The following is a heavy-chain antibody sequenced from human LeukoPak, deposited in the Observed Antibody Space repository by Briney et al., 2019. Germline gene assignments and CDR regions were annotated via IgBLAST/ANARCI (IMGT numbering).Heavy chain of an antibody. V-gene: IGHV1-18*01. CDR2: ISAYNGDT. D-gene: IGHD2-15*01. J-gene: IGHJ4*02. CDR3: ARGPYCSGGTCYSQFLDH. CDR1: GYTFTNYG. Sequence: ASVKVSCKASGYTFTNYGITWVRQAPEQGLEWMGWISAYNGDTTYAQNLQGRVTMTTDTSTSTAYMELRSLTSGDTAVYYCARGPYCSGGTCYSQFLDHWGQGTLVTVSS.